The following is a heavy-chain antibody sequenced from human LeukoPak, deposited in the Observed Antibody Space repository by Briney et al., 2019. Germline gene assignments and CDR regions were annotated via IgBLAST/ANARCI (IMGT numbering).Heavy chain of an antibody. CDR3: AKARLSTGWAYSDY. J-gene: IGHJ4*02. V-gene: IGHV3-23*01. CDR2: IVGGGGTT. D-gene: IGHD6-19*01. Sequence: PGGSLRLSCAASGFTFTNYAMSWVRQAPGKGLEWVSAIVGGGGTTFYADSVKGRFTISRDNAKNTVYLQMNSLRAEDTAVYYCAKARLSTGWAYSDYWGQGTLVTVSS. CDR1: GFTFTNYA.